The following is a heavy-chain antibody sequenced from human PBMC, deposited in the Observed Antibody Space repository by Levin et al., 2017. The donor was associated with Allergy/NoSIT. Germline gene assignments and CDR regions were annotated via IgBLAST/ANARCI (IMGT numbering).Heavy chain of an antibody. CDR2: ISHDGSNK. CDR1: GFTFGRHA. J-gene: IGHJ2*01. V-gene: IGHV3-30*04. D-gene: IGHD5-24*01. Sequence: PTGGSLRLSCAASGFTFGRHAMHWVRQAPGKGLEWVAVISHDGSNKYYADSVKGRFTISRDNSKNTVYLQMNSLRVEDRAAYYCARDTVEEGLQSFIYWYFDLWGRGTLVTVSS. CDR3: ARDTVEEGLQSFIYWYFDL.